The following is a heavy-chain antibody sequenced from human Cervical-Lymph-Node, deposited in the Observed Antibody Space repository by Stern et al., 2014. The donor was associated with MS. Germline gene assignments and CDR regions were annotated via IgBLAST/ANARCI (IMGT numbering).Heavy chain of an antibody. D-gene: IGHD3-10*01. Sequence: EVQLVESGGGLVQPGGSLRLSCAASGFTFNNFAMSWVRQAPGKGLEWVSGISGGGSSTYYADSVRGRFTISRDNSNNTLYLRMDSLRGEDTALYYCVKGQASVIRGVITPYYYGLDVWGQGTTVTVSS. V-gene: IGHV3-23*04. J-gene: IGHJ6*02. CDR3: VKGQASVIRGVITPYYYGLDV. CDR2: ISGGGSST. CDR1: GFTFNNFA.